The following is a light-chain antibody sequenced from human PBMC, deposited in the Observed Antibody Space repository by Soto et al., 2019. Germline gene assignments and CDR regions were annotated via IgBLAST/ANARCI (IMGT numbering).Light chain of an antibody. Sequence: EIVLTQSPGTLSLSPGERATLSCRASQSVSSSYLAWYQQKPRQAPRLLIYGASSSATGIPDRFSGSGSGTDFTLTISKLEPEDFSVYSCQQYGSSPVYTFGQGTKLEIK. CDR3: QQYGSSPVYT. CDR2: GAS. J-gene: IGKJ2*01. V-gene: IGKV3-20*01. CDR1: QSVSSSY.